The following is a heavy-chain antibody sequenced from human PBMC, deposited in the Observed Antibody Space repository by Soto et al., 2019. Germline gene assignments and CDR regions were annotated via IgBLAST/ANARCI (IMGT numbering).Heavy chain of an antibody. Sequence: QLQLQESGSGLVKPSQTLSLTCAVSGGSISSGCYSWSWIRQPPGKGMEWIGYISHSGSTYYNPSLKSRVTISVNRSKNQFSLKLSSVTAADTAVYYCARAGGLGAVAADYWGQGTQITVSS. V-gene: IGHV4-30-2*01. J-gene: IGHJ4*02. D-gene: IGHD6-19*01. CDR1: GGSISSGCYS. CDR3: ARAGGLGAVAADY. CDR2: ISHSGST.